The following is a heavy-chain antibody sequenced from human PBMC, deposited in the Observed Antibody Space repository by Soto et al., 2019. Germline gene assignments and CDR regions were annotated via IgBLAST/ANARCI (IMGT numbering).Heavy chain of an antibody. CDR3: AVITMVRGVITFSGYGMDV. D-gene: IGHD3-10*01. Sequence: ASVKVSCKASGYTFTSYGISWVRQAPGQGLEWMGWISAYNGNTNYAQKLQGRVTMTTDTSTSTAYMELRSLRSDDTAVYYCAVITMVRGVITFSGYGMDVWGQGTTVTVSS. CDR1: GYTFTSYG. V-gene: IGHV1-18*01. J-gene: IGHJ6*02. CDR2: ISAYNGNT.